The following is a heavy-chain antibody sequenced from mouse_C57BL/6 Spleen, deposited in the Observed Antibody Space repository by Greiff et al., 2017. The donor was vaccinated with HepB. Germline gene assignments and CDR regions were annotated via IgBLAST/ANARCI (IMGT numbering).Heavy chain of an antibody. CDR1: GYTFTSYW. CDR3: ARGRAIYYGYDGGFAY. CDR2: IYPGSVST. V-gene: IGHV1-55*01. Sequence: QVQLQQPGAELVKPGASVKMSCKASGYTFTSYWITWVKQRPGQGLEWIGDIYPGSVSTNYNEKFKSKATLTVDTSSSTAYMQLSSLTSEDSAVYYCARGRAIYYGYDGGFAYWGQGTLVTVSA. D-gene: IGHD2-2*01. J-gene: IGHJ3*01.